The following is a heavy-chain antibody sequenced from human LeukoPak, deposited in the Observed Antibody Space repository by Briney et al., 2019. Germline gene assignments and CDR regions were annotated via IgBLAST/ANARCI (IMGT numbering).Heavy chain of an antibody. Sequence: ASVKVSCKASGYTFTGYYMHWVRQAPGQGLEWMGWISPNSGDTDIAQKFQGRVTMTRDTSISTAYMELSRLRSDDTAVYYCASTSCHTRCPFDYWGQGTLVTVSS. V-gene: IGHV1-2*02. J-gene: IGHJ4*02. D-gene: IGHD2-2*02. CDR2: ISPNSGDT. CDR3: ASTSCHTRCPFDY. CDR1: GYTFTGYY.